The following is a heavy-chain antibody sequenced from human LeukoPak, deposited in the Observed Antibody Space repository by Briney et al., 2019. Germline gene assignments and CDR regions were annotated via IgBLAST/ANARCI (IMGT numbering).Heavy chain of an antibody. J-gene: IGHJ4*02. CDR2: ISWDSGSI. Sequence: GRSLRLSCAAAGFTFDDYAMHWVRQAPGKGLEWVSGISWDSGSIGHADSVKGRFTISRDNAKNSPYLQVNSLRAEETALYYCAKDMCSSTGCHEFEYWGERTLVSVSS. CDR3: AKDMCSSTGCHEFEY. D-gene: IGHD2-2*01. CDR1: GFTFDDYA. V-gene: IGHV3-9*01.